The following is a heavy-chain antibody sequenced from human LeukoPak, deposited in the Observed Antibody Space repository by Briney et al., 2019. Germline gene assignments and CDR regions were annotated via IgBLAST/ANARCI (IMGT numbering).Heavy chain of an antibody. CDR1: GFTFSDYY. D-gene: IGHD4-11*01. J-gene: IGHJ3*02. CDR3: ARADYDAFDI. V-gene: IGHV3-11*01. CDR2: ISSSGTTI. Sequence: GGSLRLSCAASGFTFSDYYMSCIRQAPGKGLEWVSYISSSGTTIYYADSVKGRFTISRDNAKNSLYLQMNSLRAEDMAVYYCARADYDAFDIWGQGTMVTVSS.